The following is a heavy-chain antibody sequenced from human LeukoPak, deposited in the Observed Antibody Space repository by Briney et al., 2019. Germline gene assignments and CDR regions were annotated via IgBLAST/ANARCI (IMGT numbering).Heavy chain of an antibody. CDR2: INHSGST. J-gene: IGHJ4*02. V-gene: IGHV4-34*01. CDR1: GGSFIGYY. CDR3: ARAAYYYDSSGSLNENFDY. D-gene: IGHD3-22*01. Sequence: PSETLYLTCAVYGGSFIGYYWSWIRQPPGKGLEWIGEINHSGSTNYNPPLNRRVTISVDPSKSQFSLKLSSVTAADTAVYYCARAAYYYDSSGSLNENFDYWGQGTLVTVSS.